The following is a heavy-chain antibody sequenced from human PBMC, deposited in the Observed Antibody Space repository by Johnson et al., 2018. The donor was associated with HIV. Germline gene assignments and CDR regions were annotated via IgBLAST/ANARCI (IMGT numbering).Heavy chain of an antibody. CDR1: GFTFSIYG. D-gene: IGHD3-16*01. CDR2: ISYDGSNK. V-gene: IGHV3-30*18. CDR3: AKVSRWGSDFDI. J-gene: IGHJ3*02. Sequence: QVQLVESGGGVVQPGRSLRLSCAASGFTFSIYGMHWVRQAPGKGLEWVAVISYDGSNKYYAESVKGRFTISRDNSKNTLYLQMNSLRPEDTAGYYCAKVSRWGSDFDIWGQGTMVTVSS.